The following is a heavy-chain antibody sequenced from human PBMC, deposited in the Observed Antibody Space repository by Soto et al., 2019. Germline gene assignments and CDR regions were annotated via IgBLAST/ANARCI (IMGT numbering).Heavy chain of an antibody. CDR1: GFTFSSYG. D-gene: IGHD1-26*01. CDR3: ATSQWELLKVDY. V-gene: IGHV3-30*03. J-gene: IGHJ4*02. CDR2: ISYDGSNK. Sequence: GGSLRLSCAASGFTFSSYGMHWVRQAPGKGLEWVAVISYDGSNKYYADSVKGRFTISRDDSKNTLYLQMNSLRAEDTAVYYCATSQWELLKVDYWGQGTLVTVSS.